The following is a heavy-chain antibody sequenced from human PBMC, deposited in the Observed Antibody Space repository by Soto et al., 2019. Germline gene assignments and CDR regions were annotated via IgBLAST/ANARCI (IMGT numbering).Heavy chain of an antibody. Sequence: QVQLQQWGAGLLKPSETLSLTCAVYGGSFSGYYWSWIRQPPGKGLEWIGEINHSGSTNYNTSLKSRVTISVDTSKNQFSLRLSSVTAADTAVYYCARVRNRLLWFGELLKAPFDYWGQGTLVTVSS. V-gene: IGHV4-34*01. CDR1: GGSFSGYY. CDR3: ARVRNRLLWFGELLKAPFDY. D-gene: IGHD3-10*01. CDR2: INHSGST. J-gene: IGHJ4*02.